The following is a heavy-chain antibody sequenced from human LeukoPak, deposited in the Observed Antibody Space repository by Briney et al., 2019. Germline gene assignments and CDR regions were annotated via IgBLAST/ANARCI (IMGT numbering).Heavy chain of an antibody. D-gene: IGHD3-3*01. J-gene: IGHJ3*02. CDR1: GGSISSYY. Sequence: ASETLSLTCTVSGGSISSYYWSWIRQPPGKGLEWIGYIYYSGSINYNPSLKSRVTISVDTSKNQFSLKLSSVTAADTAVYYCARAGLNYDFWSGYYAFDIWGQGTMVTVSS. CDR3: ARAGLNYDFWSGYYAFDI. V-gene: IGHV4-59*01. CDR2: IYYSGSI.